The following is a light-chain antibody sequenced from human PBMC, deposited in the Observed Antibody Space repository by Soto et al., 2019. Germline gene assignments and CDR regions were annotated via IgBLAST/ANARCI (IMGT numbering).Light chain of an antibody. J-gene: IGKJ5*01. CDR2: DAS. Sequence: EIVLTQSPATLSLSPGERATLSCRASQSVSSYLAWYQQKPGQAPRLLIYDASNRATGIPARFSGSGSGTDFTLTISSLVPEDFAVDYCQQRSNWPPRTFGQGTRLEIK. CDR1: QSVSSY. V-gene: IGKV3-11*01. CDR3: QQRSNWPPRT.